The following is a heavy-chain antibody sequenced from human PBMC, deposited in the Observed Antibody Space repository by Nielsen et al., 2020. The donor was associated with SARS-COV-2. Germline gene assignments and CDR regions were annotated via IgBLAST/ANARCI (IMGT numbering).Heavy chain of an antibody. CDR2: INPSGGFT. D-gene: IGHD7-27*01. Sequence: VSVKVSCKASGYTFSTYYMHWVRQAPGQGLEWMGLINPSGGFTKYAQKFQGRVTMTRDMSTSTVYMELSSLRAEDTAVYYCARLPADNWGSDYWGQGTLVTVSS. CDR3: ARLPADNWGSDY. V-gene: IGHV1-46*01. J-gene: IGHJ4*02. CDR1: GYTFSTYY.